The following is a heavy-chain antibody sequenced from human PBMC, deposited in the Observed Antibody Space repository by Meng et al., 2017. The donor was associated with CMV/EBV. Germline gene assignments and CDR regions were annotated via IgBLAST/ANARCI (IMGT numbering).Heavy chain of an antibody. Sequence: GGSLRLSCAASGFTVSSNYMSWVRRAPGKGLEWVSVIYSGGSTYYADSVKGRFTISRDNSKNTLYLQMNSLRAEDTAVYYCAREPGYCSSTSCYTSHYYYGMDVWGQGTTVTVSS. CDR3: AREPGYCSSTSCYTSHYYYGMDV. V-gene: IGHV3-66*02. CDR2: IYSGGST. CDR1: GFTVSSNY. D-gene: IGHD2-2*02. J-gene: IGHJ6*02.